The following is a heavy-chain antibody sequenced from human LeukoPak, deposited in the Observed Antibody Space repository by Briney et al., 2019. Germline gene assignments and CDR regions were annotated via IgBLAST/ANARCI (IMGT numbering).Heavy chain of an antibody. CDR2: ISYDGSNK. Sequence: PGGSLRLSCAASGFTFSSYGMHWVRQAPGKGLEWVAVISYDGSNKYYADSVKGRFTISRDNSKNTLYLQMNSLRAEDTAVYYCAKDTAPRGDYLLHYFDYWGQGTLVTVSS. D-gene: IGHD4-17*01. V-gene: IGHV3-30*18. CDR3: AKDTAPRGDYLLHYFDY. J-gene: IGHJ4*02. CDR1: GFTFSSYG.